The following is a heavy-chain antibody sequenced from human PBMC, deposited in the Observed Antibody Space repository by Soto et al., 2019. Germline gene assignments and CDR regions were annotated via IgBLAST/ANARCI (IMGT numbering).Heavy chain of an antibody. Sequence: PGGSLRLSCAASGFTFSRCALTWVRQAPGKGLEWVSSISGDGGSTYYADSVKGRFTISRDNSKNTLYLQMNSLRAEDTAVYYCAKQRADYGSGADTFYFDSWGQGALVSVSS. J-gene: IGHJ4*02. CDR3: AKQRADYGSGADTFYFDS. D-gene: IGHD3-10*01. V-gene: IGHV3-23*01. CDR2: ISGDGGST. CDR1: GFTFSRCA.